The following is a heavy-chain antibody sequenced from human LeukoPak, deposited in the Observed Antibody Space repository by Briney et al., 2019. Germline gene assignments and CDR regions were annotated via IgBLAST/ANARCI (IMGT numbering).Heavy chain of an antibody. Sequence: PGGSLRLSCAASGFTFSSYWMHWVRQAPGKGLVWVSRINSDGSSTSYADSVKGRFTISRDNAKNTLYLQMNSLRAEDTAVYYCARLDHTIFGVVINEMDVWGEGTTVTVSS. CDR1: GFTFSSYW. V-gene: IGHV3-74*01. D-gene: IGHD3-3*01. CDR3: ARLDHTIFGVVINEMDV. CDR2: INSDGSST. J-gene: IGHJ6*04.